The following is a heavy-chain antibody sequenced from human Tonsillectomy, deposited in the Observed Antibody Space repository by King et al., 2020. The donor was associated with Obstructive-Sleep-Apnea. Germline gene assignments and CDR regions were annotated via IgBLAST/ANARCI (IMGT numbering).Heavy chain of an antibody. J-gene: IGHJ3*01. CDR3: AMGWESDAFDV. CDR2: MSPDGNNR. D-gene: IGHD1-26*01. Sequence: VQLVESGGGVVQPGTSLRVSCGGSGFTFSNHAIHWVRQAPGKGLEWVAVMSPDGNNRHYADSAKGRITLSRDNSKNTLYLQMNNLRVEDTAVYYRAMGWESDAFDVWGPGTMVIVSS. CDR1: GFTFSNHA. V-gene: IGHV3-30*04.